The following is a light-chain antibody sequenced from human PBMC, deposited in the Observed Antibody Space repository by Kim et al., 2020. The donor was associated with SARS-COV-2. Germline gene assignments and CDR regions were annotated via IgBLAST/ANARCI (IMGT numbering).Light chain of an antibody. CDR2: GAS. J-gene: IGKJ4*01. V-gene: IGKV3-15*01. CDR3: QQYNDWPLLT. CDR1: QSVNNR. Sequence: IVMTQSPATLSVSPGERVTLSCRASQSVNNRLAWYQQRPGQAPRLLIYGASTRATDISARFSGSGSGTEFTLTIRSLQSEDFAVYYCQQYNDWPLLTFGGGTKVDIK.